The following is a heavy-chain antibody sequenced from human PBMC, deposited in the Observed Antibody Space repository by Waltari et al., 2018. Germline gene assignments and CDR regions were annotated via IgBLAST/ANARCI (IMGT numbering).Heavy chain of an antibody. CDR1: GFDFSASG. D-gene: IGHD2-21*01. Sequence: VESGGDVVPPGTSLTLSCAASGFDFSASGLHWIRQAPGKGLEWVAVIWSDGTNIHYAGSVKGRFTIFRDNSKNTLFLEMNSLRAEDTAMYYCARLYGGNSASRYWGRGALVTVSS. CDR3: ARLYGGNSASRY. V-gene: IGHV3-33*01. J-gene: IGHJ4*02. CDR2: IWSDGTNI.